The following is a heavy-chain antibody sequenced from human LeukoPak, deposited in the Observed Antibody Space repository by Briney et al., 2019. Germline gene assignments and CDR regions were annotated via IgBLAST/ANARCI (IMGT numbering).Heavy chain of an antibody. CDR2: IHSGTT. V-gene: IGHV4-4*07. J-gene: IGHJ5*02. CDR1: GGSISSYF. CDR3: TRDSGTTGEVKFDP. D-gene: IGHD4-17*01. Sequence: SETLSLTCSVSGGSISSYFLSWIRQPAGKGLEWIGRIHSGTTTYNPSPKSRVTMSLDTSKNQVSLTLRSVTAADTALYYCTRDSGTTGEVKFDPWGQGTLVTVSS.